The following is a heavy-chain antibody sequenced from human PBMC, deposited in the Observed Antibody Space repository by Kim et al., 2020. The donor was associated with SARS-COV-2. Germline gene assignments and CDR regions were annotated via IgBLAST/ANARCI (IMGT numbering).Heavy chain of an antibody. V-gene: IGHV1-69*13. D-gene: IGHD6-13*01. J-gene: IGHJ6*02. CDR1: GGTFSSYA. CDR2: IIPIFGTA. Sequence: SVKVSCKASGGTFSSYAISWVRQAPGQGLEWMGGIIPIFGTANYAQKFQGRVTISADESTSTAYMELSSLRSEDTAVYYCARDLYRQQLVRDYYYGMDVWGQGTTVTVSS. CDR3: ARDLYRQQLVRDYYYGMDV.